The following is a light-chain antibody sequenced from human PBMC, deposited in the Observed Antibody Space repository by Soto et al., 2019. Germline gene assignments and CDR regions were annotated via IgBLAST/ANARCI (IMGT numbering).Light chain of an antibody. V-gene: IGLV1-44*01. Sequence: QSVLTQAPSASGTPGQGVTISCSGSNSNIGSHTVNWYQQLPGTAPKLLIYSNNQRPSGVPDRFSGSGSGTSASLAISGLQSEDEADYYCAAWDDSLNGYVFVTGTKLTVL. J-gene: IGLJ1*01. CDR3: AAWDDSLNGYV. CDR1: NSNIGSHT. CDR2: SNN.